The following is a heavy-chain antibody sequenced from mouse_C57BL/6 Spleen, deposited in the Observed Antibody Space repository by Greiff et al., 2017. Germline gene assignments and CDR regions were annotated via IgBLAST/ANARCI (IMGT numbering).Heavy chain of an antibody. V-gene: IGHV1-82*01. Sequence: VQLQQSGPELVKPGASVKISCKASGYAFSSSWMNWVKQRPGKGLEWIGRIYPGDGDTNYNGKFKGKATLTADKSSSTAYMQLSSLTSEDSAVYFCARGITTVRYYFDYWGQGTTLTVSS. D-gene: IGHD1-1*01. J-gene: IGHJ2*01. CDR3: ARGITTVRYYFDY. CDR2: IYPGDGDT. CDR1: GYAFSSSW.